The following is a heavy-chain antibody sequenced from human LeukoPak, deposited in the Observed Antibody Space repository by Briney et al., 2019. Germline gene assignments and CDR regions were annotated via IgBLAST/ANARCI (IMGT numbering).Heavy chain of an antibody. J-gene: IGHJ4*02. Sequence: GGSLRLSCAASGFIVRDSYMSWVRQAPGRGLEWLSVLYSVGGTYYADSVKGRFTTSRDSSQNTVYLQMNSLRAEDTAVYYCARDLGGRGYWGQGTLVTVSS. V-gene: IGHV3-53*01. CDR3: ARDLGGRGY. CDR1: GFIVRDSY. CDR2: LYSVGGT. D-gene: IGHD3-16*01.